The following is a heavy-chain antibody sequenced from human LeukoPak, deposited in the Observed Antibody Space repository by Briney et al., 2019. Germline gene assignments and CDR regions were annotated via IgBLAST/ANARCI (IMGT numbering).Heavy chain of an antibody. V-gene: IGHV3-43*02. Sequence: TGGSLRLSCAASGFAFADYAMHWVRQIPGKGLECVAHIHADGGRTFYADSVKGRFTVSRDNGKNSLFLRMDSLTSDDTALYYCSTWAFYHGLDVWGQGATVIVSS. CDR1: GFAFADYA. D-gene: IGHD2/OR15-2a*01. CDR2: IHADGGRT. J-gene: IGHJ6*02. CDR3: STWAFYHGLDV.